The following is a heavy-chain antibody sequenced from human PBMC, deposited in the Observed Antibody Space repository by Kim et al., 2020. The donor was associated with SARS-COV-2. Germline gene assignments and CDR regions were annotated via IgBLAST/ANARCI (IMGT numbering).Heavy chain of an antibody. CDR2: IYYSGST. CDR3: ARQDPLPTPGGWYFDL. V-gene: IGHV4-59*08. J-gene: IGHJ2*01. Sequence: SETLSLTCTVSGGSISSYYWSWIRQPPGKGLEWIGYIYYSGSTNYNPSLKSRVTISVDTSKNQFSLKLSSVTAADTAVYYCARQDPLPTPGGWYFDLWGRGTLVTVSS. D-gene: IGHD2-2*01. CDR1: GGSISSYY.